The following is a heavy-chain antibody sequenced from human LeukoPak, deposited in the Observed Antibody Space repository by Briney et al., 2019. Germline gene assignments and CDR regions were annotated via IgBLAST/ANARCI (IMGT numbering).Heavy chain of an antibody. J-gene: IGHJ3*02. CDR3: AREGRYRQAACAFDI. V-gene: IGHV1-58*01. D-gene: IGHD3-16*02. CDR2: IVVGSGNT. CDR1: GFTFTSSA. Sequence: SVKVSCKAPGFTFTSSAVQWVRQARGQRLEWIGWIVVGSGNTNYAQEFQGRVTITRNTSISTAYMELSSLRSEDTAVYYCAREGRYRQAACAFDIWGQGTMVTVSS.